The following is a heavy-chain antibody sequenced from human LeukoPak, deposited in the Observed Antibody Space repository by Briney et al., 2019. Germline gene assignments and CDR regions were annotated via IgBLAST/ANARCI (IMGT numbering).Heavy chain of an antibody. J-gene: IGHJ4*02. D-gene: IGHD4-17*01. CDR2: ISSSSSYI. Sequence: AGTLRLSCAASGFTFSSYSMNWVRQAPGKGLEWVSSISSSSSYIYYADSVKGRFTISRDNAKNSLYLQMNSLRAEDTAVYYCARDLDYVYDYWGQGTLVTVSS. V-gene: IGHV3-21*01. CDR3: ARDLDYVYDY. CDR1: GFTFSSYS.